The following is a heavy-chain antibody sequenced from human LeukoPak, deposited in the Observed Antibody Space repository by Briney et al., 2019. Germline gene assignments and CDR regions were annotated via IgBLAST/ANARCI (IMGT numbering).Heavy chain of an antibody. D-gene: IGHD1-26*01. Sequence: TGGSLRLSCAASGFTFSSFAMTWVRQAPGKGLEWVSGISGSGDDTYYADSVKGRFTISRDNSENTLYLQMHSLRLEDTAVYYCAKDPRGVGARGSWGQGTLVAVSS. CDR2: ISGSGDDT. V-gene: IGHV3-23*01. CDR1: GFTFSSFA. J-gene: IGHJ5*02. CDR3: AKDPRGVGARGS.